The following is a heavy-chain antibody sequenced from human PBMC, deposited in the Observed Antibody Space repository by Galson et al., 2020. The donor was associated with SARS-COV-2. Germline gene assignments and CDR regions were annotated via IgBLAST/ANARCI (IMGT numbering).Heavy chain of an antibody. CDR1: GFSFSRYW. CDR3: LRVSNSSSEGY. V-gene: IGHV3-7*03. CDR2: IKEDGSQE. D-gene: IGHD6-6*01. J-gene: IGHJ4*02. Sequence: GESLKISCSASGFSFSRYWMDWVRQAPGQGLEWVANIKEDGSQENYVDSVKGRFTISRDNAQDSLYLQMNSLRAEDRAVYYCLRVSNSSSEGYGGQGTLGTVSS.